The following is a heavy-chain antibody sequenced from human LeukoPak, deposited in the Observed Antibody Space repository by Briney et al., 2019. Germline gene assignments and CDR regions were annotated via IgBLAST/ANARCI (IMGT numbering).Heavy chain of an antibody. D-gene: IGHD2/OR15-2a*01. Sequence: GGSLRLSCAASGFTFSKYVMRWLRQAPGKGLEWVSASGSGDSTYYADSVTGRLIISRDNSKNTLYLQMNSLRAEDTAVYYCAKDNGDWTRGTLLPRESYFDYWGQRTPVTVSS. J-gene: IGHJ4*02. CDR3: AKDNGDWTRGTLLPRESYFDY. CDR2: SGSGDST. V-gene: IGHV3-23*01. CDR1: GFTFSKYV.